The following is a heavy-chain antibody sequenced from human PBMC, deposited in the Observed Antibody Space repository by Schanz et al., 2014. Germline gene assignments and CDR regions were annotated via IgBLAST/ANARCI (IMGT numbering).Heavy chain of an antibody. CDR2: ISGDHRNT. Sequence: EMQLLESGGGLIQPGGSLRLSCAASGFTFSTHAMSWVRQAPGKGLEWVSSISGDHRNTFYADSVKGRFTISRDNSKNTLYLQMNSLRAEDTAIYDCAKDAPYPFDLWGRGTLITVSS. V-gene: IGHV3-23*01. CDR1: GFTFSTHA. CDR3: AKDAPYPFDL. J-gene: IGHJ2*01.